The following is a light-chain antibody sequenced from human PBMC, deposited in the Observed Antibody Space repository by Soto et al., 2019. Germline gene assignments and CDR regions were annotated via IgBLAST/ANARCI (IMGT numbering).Light chain of an antibody. V-gene: IGKV1-5*03. CDR1: QSLSSW. J-gene: IGKJ2*01. Sequence: DIQMTQSPSTLSASVGDRVTITCRASQSLSSWLAWYQQKPGKAPNLLIYKASSLGSGVPSRFSGSGSGTEFTLTISSLQPDEFATYYCQHYNSFPYTFGQGTKLEIK. CDR3: QHYNSFPYT. CDR2: KAS.